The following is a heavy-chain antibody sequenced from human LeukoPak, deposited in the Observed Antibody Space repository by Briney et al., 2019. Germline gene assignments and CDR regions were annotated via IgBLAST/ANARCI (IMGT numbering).Heavy chain of an antibody. D-gene: IGHD3-22*01. CDR2: ISSSGSTI. Sequence: GGSLSLSCAASGFTFSSYAMSWVRQAPGKGLEWVSYISSSGSTIYYADSVKGRFTISRDNAKNSLYLQMNSLRAEDTAVYYCARDLGTNYDSNLFDYWGQGTLVTVSS. CDR1: GFTFSSYA. V-gene: IGHV3-48*04. CDR3: ARDLGTNYDSNLFDY. J-gene: IGHJ4*02.